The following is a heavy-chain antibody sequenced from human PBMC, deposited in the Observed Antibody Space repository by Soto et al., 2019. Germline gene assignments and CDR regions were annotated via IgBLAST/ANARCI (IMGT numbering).Heavy chain of an antibody. CDR2: INPNSGGT. CDR1: GYTFTGYY. D-gene: IGHD6-6*01. J-gene: IGHJ6*03. V-gene: IGHV1-2*04. CDR3: AREYSSSSYYYYMAF. Sequence: ASVKVSCKASGYTFTGYYMHWVRQAPGQGLEWMGWINPNSGGTNYAQKFQGWVTMTRDTSISTAYMELSRLRSDDTAVYYCAREYSSSSYYYYMAFWGKGTTVTVSS.